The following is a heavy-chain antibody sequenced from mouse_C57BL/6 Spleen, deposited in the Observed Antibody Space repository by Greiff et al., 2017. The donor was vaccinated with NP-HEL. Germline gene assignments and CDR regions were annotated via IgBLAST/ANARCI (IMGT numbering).Heavy chain of an antibody. J-gene: IGHJ4*01. Sequence: QVQLQQPGAELVNPGASVKLSCKASGYTFTSYWMQWVKQRPGQGLEWIGEIDPSDSYTNYNQKFKGKATLTVDTSSSTAYMQLSSLTSEDSAVYYCARSDRDYWGQGTSVTVSS. CDR3: ARSDRDY. V-gene: IGHV1-50*01. CDR2: IDPSDSYT. D-gene: IGHD3-3*01. CDR1: GYTFTSYW.